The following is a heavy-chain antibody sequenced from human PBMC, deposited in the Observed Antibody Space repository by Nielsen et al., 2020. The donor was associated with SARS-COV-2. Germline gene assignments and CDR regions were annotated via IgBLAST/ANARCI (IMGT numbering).Heavy chain of an antibody. CDR2: ISGSSGYI. CDR3: ARNSNSHY. D-gene: IGHD4-11*01. J-gene: IGHJ4*02. CDR1: GFTFSNAW. Sequence: GESLKISCAASGFTFSNAWMSWIRQAPGKGLEWISYISGSSGYINYADSVMGRFTISRDNANNSVYLRMDNLRAEDTAVYYCARNSNSHYWGQGTLVTVSS. V-gene: IGHV3-11*03.